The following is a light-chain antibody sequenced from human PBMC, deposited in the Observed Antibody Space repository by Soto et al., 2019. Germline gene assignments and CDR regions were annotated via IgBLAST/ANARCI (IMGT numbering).Light chain of an antibody. CDR1: QSVSSN. CDR2: STS. V-gene: IGKV3-20*01. Sequence: TQSPATLSVSPGERATLSCRASQSVSSNLAWYQQKPGQAPRLLIYSTSSRATGIPDRFSGSGSGTDFTLTISRLAPEDSAVYYCQEYGTSRTFGHGTKVDIK. CDR3: QEYGTSRT. J-gene: IGKJ1*01.